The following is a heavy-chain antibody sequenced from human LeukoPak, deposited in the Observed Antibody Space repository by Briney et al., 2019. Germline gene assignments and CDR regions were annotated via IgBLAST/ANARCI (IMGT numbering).Heavy chain of an antibody. Sequence: TGGSLRLSCAASGFTFSSYPIHWVRQAPGKGLEWVAVISYDGSNKYYADSVKGRFTISRDNSKNTLYLEMNSLRTEDTAVYYCAKGGLQTRNWYFALWGRGTLVTVSS. V-gene: IGHV3-30*18. CDR2: ISYDGSNK. J-gene: IGHJ2*01. CDR3: AKGGLQTRNWYFAL. CDR1: GFTFSSYP. D-gene: IGHD5-18*01.